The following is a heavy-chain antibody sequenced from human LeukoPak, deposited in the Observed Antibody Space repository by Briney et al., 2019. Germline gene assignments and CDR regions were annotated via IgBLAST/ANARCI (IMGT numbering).Heavy chain of an antibody. D-gene: IGHD3-22*01. CDR1: GYTFTGYY. J-gene: IGHJ4*02. Sequence: GASVKVSCKASGYTFTGYYMHWVRQAPGQGLEWMGWINPNSGGTNYAQKFQGRVTMTEDTSTDTAYMELSSLRSEDTAVYYCARAEPYYYDSSGYYPHFDYWGQGTLVTVSS. V-gene: IGHV1-2*02. CDR3: ARAEPYYYDSSGYYPHFDY. CDR2: INPNSGGT.